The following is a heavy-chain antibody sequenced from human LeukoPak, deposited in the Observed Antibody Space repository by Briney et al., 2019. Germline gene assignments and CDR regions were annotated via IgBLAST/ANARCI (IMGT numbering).Heavy chain of an antibody. CDR1: GFTFSSYA. CDR2: ISGSGGGT. CDR3: ATRGTYYYDNSGYWGFDY. D-gene: IGHD3-22*01. J-gene: IGHJ4*02. Sequence: GGSLRLSWAASGFTFSSYAMSWVRQAPGKGLEWVSAISGSGGGTYYADSVKGRFTISRDNSKNTLYLQMNSLRAEDTAVYYCATRGTYYYDNSGYWGFDYWGQGTLVTVSS. V-gene: IGHV3-23*01.